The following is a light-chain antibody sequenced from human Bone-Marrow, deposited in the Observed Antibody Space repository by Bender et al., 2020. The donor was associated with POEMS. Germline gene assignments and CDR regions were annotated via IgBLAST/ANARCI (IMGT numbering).Light chain of an antibody. CDR2: DVI. CDR3: SSYTDSASYV. V-gene: IGLV2-14*03. Sequence: QSALTQPASVSGSPGQTITISCSGVSSDIGGDNFVSWYQHHPEQAPKLLIYDVITRPSGVSSRFSGYKTGNTASLTISGLQPEDEADYFCSSYTDSASYVFGTGTRVTVL. J-gene: IGLJ1*01. CDR1: SSDIGGDNF.